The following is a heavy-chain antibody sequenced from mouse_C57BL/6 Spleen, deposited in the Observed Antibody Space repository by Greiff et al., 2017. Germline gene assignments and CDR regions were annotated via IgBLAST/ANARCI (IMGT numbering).Heavy chain of an antibody. Sequence: QVQLQQPGTELVKPGASVKLSCKASGYTFTSYWMHWVKQRPGQGLEWIGNINPSNGGTKYNEKFQSKARLTVDKSSSTAYMQLSSLTSEDSAVYYCSRNSMYYFDYWGQGTTLTVTS. CDR1: GYTFTSYW. CDR3: SRNSMYYFDY. J-gene: IGHJ2*01. V-gene: IGHV1-53*01. CDR2: INPSNGGT. D-gene: IGHD2-1*01.